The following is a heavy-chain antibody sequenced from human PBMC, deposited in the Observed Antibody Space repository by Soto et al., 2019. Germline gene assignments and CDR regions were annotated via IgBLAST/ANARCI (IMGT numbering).Heavy chain of an antibody. CDR1: GFTFSSYA. CDR3: ARGMEGIAVAGTLDY. D-gene: IGHD6-19*01. J-gene: IGHJ4*02. CDR2: ISSNGGST. Sequence: EVQLVESGGGLVQPGGSLRLSCAASGFTFSSYAMHWVRQAPGKGLEYVSAISSNGGSTYYANSVKGRFTISRDNSKNTLYLQMGSLRAEDMAVYYCARGMEGIAVAGTLDYWGQGTLVTVSS. V-gene: IGHV3-64*01.